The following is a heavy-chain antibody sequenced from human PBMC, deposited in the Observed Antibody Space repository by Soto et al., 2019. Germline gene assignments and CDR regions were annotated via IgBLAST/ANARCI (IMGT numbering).Heavy chain of an antibody. J-gene: IGHJ6*02. Sequence: QVTLKESGPVLVKPTETLTLTCTVSGFSLSNARMGVSWICQPPGKALEWLAHIFSNDEKSYSTSLKSRLTISKDTSKSQVVLTMTNMDPVDTATYYCARIDCSRGIVGATCYYYYGMDVWGQGTTVTVSS. CDR1: GFSLSNARMG. CDR2: IFSNDEK. D-gene: IGHD1-26*01. CDR3: ARIDCSRGIVGATCYYYYGMDV. V-gene: IGHV2-26*01.